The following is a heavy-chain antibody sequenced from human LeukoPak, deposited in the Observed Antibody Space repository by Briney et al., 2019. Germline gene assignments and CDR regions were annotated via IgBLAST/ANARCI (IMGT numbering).Heavy chain of an antibody. Sequence: PSETLSLTCAVYGGSFSGYYWSWIRQPPGKGLEWIGEINHSGSTNYNPSLKSRVTISVDTSKNQFSLKLSSVTAADTAVYYCASPDIRGGLYWGQGTLVTVSS. CDR1: GGSFSGYY. V-gene: IGHV4-34*01. CDR3: ASPDIRGGLY. D-gene: IGHD3-10*01. J-gene: IGHJ4*02. CDR2: INHSGST.